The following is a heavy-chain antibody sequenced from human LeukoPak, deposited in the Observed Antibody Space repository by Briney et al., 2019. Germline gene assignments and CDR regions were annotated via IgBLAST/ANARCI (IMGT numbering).Heavy chain of an antibody. J-gene: IGHJ6*02. V-gene: IGHV1-69*05. CDR1: VGTLSSYA. CDR2: IIPNFSTA. D-gene: IGHD4-17*01. CDR3: ARGALLRLRSPCDMDV. Sequence: AAVKVSCKACVGTLSSYAISWVRQAPGQGVEWVGGIIPNFSTANYAQKLQGRVTMTRNTSISTAYMELSSLRSEDTAVYYCARGALLRLRSPCDMDVWGQGTTVTVSS.